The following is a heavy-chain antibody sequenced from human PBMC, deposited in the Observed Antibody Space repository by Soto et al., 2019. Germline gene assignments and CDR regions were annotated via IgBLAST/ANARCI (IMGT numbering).Heavy chain of an antibody. CDR3: ARDRVEKRVPTDGRDY. J-gene: IGHJ4*02. CDR2: ISYDGSNK. CDR1: GFTFSSYA. D-gene: IGHD3-3*01. V-gene: IGHV3-30-3*01. Sequence: PGGSLRLSCAASGFTFSSYAMHWVRQAPGKGLEWVAVISYDGSNKYYADSVRGRFTISRDNSKNTLYLQMNSLRAEDTAVYYCARDRVEKRVPTDGRDYWGQGTLVTVSS.